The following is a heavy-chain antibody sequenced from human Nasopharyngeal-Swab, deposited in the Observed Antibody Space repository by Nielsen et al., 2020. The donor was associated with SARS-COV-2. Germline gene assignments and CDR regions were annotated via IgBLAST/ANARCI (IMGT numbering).Heavy chain of an antibody. Sequence: SETLSLTCAVYGGSFSGYYWSWIRQPPGKGLEWIGEINRSGSTNYNPSLKSRVTISVDTSKNQFSLKLSSVTAADTAVYYCARGKQPRRTYYYYMDVWGKGTTVTVSS. CDR3: ARGKQPRRTYYYYMDV. V-gene: IGHV4-34*01. J-gene: IGHJ6*03. D-gene: IGHD5-18*01. CDR1: GGSFSGYY. CDR2: INRSGST.